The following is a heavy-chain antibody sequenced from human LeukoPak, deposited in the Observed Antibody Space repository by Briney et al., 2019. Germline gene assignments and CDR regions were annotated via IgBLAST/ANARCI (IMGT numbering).Heavy chain of an antibody. CDR2: FDPEDGET. V-gene: IGHV1-24*01. D-gene: IGHD6-13*01. J-gene: IGHJ4*02. Sequence: GASVKVSCKVSGYTLTELSMHWVRQAPGKGLEWMGGFDPEDGETIYAQKFQGRVTMTEDTSTDTAYMELSSLRSEDTAVYYCATAYVGKEKIAAAGYNFDYWGQGTLVTVSS. CDR1: GYTLTELS. CDR3: ATAYVGKEKIAAAGYNFDY.